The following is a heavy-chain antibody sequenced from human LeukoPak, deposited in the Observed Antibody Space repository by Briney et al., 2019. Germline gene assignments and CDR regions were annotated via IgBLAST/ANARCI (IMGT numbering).Heavy chain of an antibody. CDR1: GGSISSGSYY. CDR2: IYTSGST. Sequence: SETLSLTCTVSGGSISSGSYYWSWIRQPAGKGLEWIGRIYTSGSTNYNPSLKSRVTISVDTSKNQFSLKLSSVTAADTAVYYCARERRYYGSGSPVDYWGQGTLVTVSS. V-gene: IGHV4-61*02. J-gene: IGHJ4*02. CDR3: ARERRYYGSGSPVDY. D-gene: IGHD3-10*01.